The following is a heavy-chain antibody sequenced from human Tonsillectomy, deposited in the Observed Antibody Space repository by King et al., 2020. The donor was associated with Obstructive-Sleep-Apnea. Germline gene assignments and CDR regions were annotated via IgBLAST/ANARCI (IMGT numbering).Heavy chain of an antibody. CDR3: ARSGDIYCGGDCSDFDY. CDR1: GYTFTDYY. J-gene: IGHJ4*02. D-gene: IGHD2-21*02. V-gene: IGHV1-2*04. Sequence: QLVQSGAEVKKPGASVKVSCKASGYTFTDYYMQWVRQAPGQGLEWVGWINPNSGDTNYAQKFRGWVTMTRDTSISTAYMELSRLRSDDTAGYYCARSGDIYCGGDCSDFDYWGQGTLVTVSS. CDR2: INPNSGDT.